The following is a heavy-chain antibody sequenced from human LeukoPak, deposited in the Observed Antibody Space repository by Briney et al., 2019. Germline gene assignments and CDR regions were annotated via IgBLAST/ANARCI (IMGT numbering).Heavy chain of an antibody. Sequence: GGSLRLSCAASRFTFSSYGMHWVRQAPGKGLEWVAFIRYDGSNKYYADSVKGRFTISRDNSKNTLYLQMNSLRAEDTAVYYCAKNYRHSSSSLHFDYWGQGTLVTVSS. CDR3: AKNYRHSSSSLHFDY. CDR1: RFTFSSYG. J-gene: IGHJ4*02. D-gene: IGHD6-6*01. CDR2: IRYDGSNK. V-gene: IGHV3-30*02.